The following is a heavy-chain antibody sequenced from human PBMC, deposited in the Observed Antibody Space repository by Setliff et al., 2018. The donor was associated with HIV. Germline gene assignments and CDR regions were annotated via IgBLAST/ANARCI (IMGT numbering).Heavy chain of an antibody. D-gene: IGHD3-10*01. CDR3: ARVGGFFGEARPPPDY. Sequence: SETLSLTCTVSGGSISSGRYYWSWIRQPAGKGLEWIGHIYTGGSPNYNPSLMSRVTISIDTFKDQLSLKLNSVTAADTAVYYCARVGGFFGEARPPPDYWGQGALVTVPQ. CDR2: IYTGGSP. V-gene: IGHV4-61*09. CDR1: GGSISSGRYY. J-gene: IGHJ4*02.